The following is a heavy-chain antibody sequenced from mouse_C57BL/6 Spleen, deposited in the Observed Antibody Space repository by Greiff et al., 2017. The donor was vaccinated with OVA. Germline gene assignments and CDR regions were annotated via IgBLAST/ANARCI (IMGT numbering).Heavy chain of an antibody. D-gene: IGHD4-1*01. V-gene: IGHV5-17*01. Sequence: EVKLMESGGGLVKPGGSLKLSCAASGFTFSDYGMHWVRQAPEKGLEWVAYISSGSSTIYYADTVKGRFTISRDNAKNTLFLQMTSLRSEDTAMYYCASPSNWSYAMDYWGQGTSVTVSS. CDR2: ISSGSSTI. CDR3: ASPSNWSYAMDY. J-gene: IGHJ4*01. CDR1: GFTFSDYG.